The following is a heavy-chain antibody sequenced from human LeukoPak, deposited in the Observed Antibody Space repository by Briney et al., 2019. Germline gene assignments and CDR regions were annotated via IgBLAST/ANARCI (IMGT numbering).Heavy chain of an antibody. V-gene: IGHV4-4*07. CDR1: GGSISSYY. J-gene: IGHJ6*03. CDR3: ARVSHYAFWSTDYYYYMDV. D-gene: IGHD3-3*01. CDR2: IYTSGST. Sequence: PSETLSLTCTVSGGSISSYYWSWIRQPAGKGLEWIGRIYTSGSTNYNPSLKSRVTMSVDTSKNQFSLKLSSVTAADTAVYYCARVSHYAFWSTDYYYYMDVWGKGTTVTVSS.